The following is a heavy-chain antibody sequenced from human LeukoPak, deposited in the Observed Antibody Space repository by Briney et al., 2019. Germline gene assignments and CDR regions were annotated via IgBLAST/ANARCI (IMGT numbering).Heavy chain of an antibody. V-gene: IGHV3-21*01. D-gene: IGHD6-19*01. J-gene: IGHJ4*02. CDR1: GFIFSNYN. Sequence: GGSLRLSCSASGFIFSNYNMNWVRQAPGKGLEWVSSISSSGDSIYYADSVKGRFTISRDNAKNSLYLQMNSLRAEDTAVYYCARDLDGSARYVQDNYWGQGTLVTVSS. CDR3: ARDLDGSARYVQDNY. CDR2: ISSSGDSI.